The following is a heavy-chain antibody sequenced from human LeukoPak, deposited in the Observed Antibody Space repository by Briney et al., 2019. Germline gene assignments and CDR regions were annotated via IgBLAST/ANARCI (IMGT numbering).Heavy chain of an antibody. CDR2: FDPEDGET. D-gene: IGHD3-10*01. V-gene: IGHV1-24*01. J-gene: IGHJ5*02. Sequence: GASVKVSCKVPGYTLTELSMHWVRQAPGKGLEWMGGFDPEDGETIYAQKFQGRVTMTEDTSTDTAYVELSSLRSEDTAVYYCATEFGELSHNWFDPWGQGTLVTVSS. CDR1: GYTLTELS. CDR3: ATEFGELSHNWFDP.